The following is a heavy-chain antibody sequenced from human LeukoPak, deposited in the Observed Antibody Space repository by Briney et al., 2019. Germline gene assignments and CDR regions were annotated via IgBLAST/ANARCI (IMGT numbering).Heavy chain of an antibody. CDR3: ARRDGDYGPFDY. V-gene: IGHV4-59*08. CDR2: IYYSGST. Sequence: SETLSLACTVSGGSISSYYWSWIRQPPGKGLEWIGYIYYSGSTYYNPSLKSRVTISVDTSKNQFSLKLSSVTAADTAVYYCARRDGDYGPFDYWGQGTLVTVSS. CDR1: GGSISSYY. D-gene: IGHD4-17*01. J-gene: IGHJ4*02.